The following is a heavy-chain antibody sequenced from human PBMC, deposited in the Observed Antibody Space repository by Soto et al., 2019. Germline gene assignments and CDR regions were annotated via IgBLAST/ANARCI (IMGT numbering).Heavy chain of an antibody. CDR1: GFTFSSYA. CDR2: ISGSGGST. Sequence: EVQLLESGGCLVQPGGSLRLSCAASGFTFSSYAMSWVRQAPGKGLEWVSAISGSGGSTYYADSVKGRFTISRDNSKNTLYLQMNSLRAEDTAVYYCAKAIVVVTANDYWGQGTLVTVSS. V-gene: IGHV3-23*01. D-gene: IGHD2-21*02. CDR3: AKAIVVVTANDY. J-gene: IGHJ4*02.